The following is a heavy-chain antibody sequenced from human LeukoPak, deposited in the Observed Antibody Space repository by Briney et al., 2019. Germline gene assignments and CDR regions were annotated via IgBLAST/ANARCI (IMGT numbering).Heavy chain of an antibody. CDR1: GFTFSSYW. Sequence: GGSLRLSCAASGFTFSSYWLSWVRQAPGKGLEWVANIKQDGSETYYVDSVKGRFTISRDNAKNSLYLQMNSLRAEDTAVYYCARDGGYYDSSGYYYVWGQGTLVTVSS. CDR2: IKQDGSET. J-gene: IGHJ4*02. CDR3: ARDGGYYDSSGYYYV. V-gene: IGHV3-7*01. D-gene: IGHD3-22*01.